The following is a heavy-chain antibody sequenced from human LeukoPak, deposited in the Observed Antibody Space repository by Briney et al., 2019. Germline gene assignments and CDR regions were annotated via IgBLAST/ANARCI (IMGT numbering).Heavy chain of an antibody. D-gene: IGHD3-16*02. CDR3: ARGPTVGITFGGVIVTDFDY. J-gene: IGHJ4*02. CDR1: GYTFTSYD. V-gene: IGHV1-8*01. Sequence: ASVKVSCKASGYTFTSYDINWVRQATGQGLEWMGWMNPNSGNTGYAQKFQGRVTMTRNTSISTAYMELSSLRSEDTAVYYCARGPTVGITFGGVIVTDFDYWGQGTLVTVS. CDR2: MNPNSGNT.